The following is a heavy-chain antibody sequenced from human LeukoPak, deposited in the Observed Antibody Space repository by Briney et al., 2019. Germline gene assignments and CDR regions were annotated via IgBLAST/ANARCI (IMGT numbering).Heavy chain of an antibody. V-gene: IGHV1-18*01. CDR2: ISAYNGNT. CDR3: ARALYCSGGSCYPLQADY. D-gene: IGHD2-15*01. Sequence: ASVKVSCKASGYTFTSYGISWVRQAPGQGLEWVGWISAYNGNTNYAQKLQGRVTMTTDTSTNTAYMELRSLSSDDTAVYYCARALYCSGGSCYPLQADYWGQGTLVTVSS. CDR1: GYTFTSYG. J-gene: IGHJ4*02.